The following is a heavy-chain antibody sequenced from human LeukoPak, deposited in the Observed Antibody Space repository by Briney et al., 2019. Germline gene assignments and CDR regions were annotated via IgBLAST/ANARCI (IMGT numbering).Heavy chain of an antibody. CDR3: ARENDFWSGPIDY. Sequence: PSETLSLTCTVSGGSISSYYWSWIRQPPGKGLEWIGYIYYSGSTNYNPSLKSRVTISVDTSKNQFSLKLSSVTAADTAVYYCARENDFWSGPIDYWGQGTLVTVSS. CDR1: GGSISSYY. D-gene: IGHD3-3*01. CDR2: IYYSGST. V-gene: IGHV4-59*01. J-gene: IGHJ4*02.